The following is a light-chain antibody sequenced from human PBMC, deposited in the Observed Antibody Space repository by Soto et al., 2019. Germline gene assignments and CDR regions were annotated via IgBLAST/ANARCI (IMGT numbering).Light chain of an antibody. CDR2: DVT. Sequence: QSGLTQPRSVSGSPGQSVTISCSGTSIDVDDYVSWYQQHPGKAPKVIIYDVTERPSGVPDRFSDSKSGNAASLTVSGLQAEDEADYYCCAHVGSSTYVIGSGTKVTVL. CDR1: SIDVDDY. J-gene: IGLJ1*01. V-gene: IGLV2-11*01. CDR3: CAHVGSSTYV.